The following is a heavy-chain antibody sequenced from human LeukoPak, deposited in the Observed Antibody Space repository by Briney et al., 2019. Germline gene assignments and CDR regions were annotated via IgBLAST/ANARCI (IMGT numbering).Heavy chain of an antibody. V-gene: IGHV3-33*01. CDR2: IWYDGSNK. CDR3: ARGAPDFWSVYYMDV. J-gene: IGHJ6*03. Sequence: GGSLRLSCAASGFTFSSYGMHWVRQAPGKGLEWVAVIWYDGSNKYYADSVKGRFTISRDNSKNTLYLQMNSLRVEDTAVYYCARGAPDFWSVYYMDVWGKGATVTVSS. D-gene: IGHD3-3*01. CDR1: GFTFSSYG.